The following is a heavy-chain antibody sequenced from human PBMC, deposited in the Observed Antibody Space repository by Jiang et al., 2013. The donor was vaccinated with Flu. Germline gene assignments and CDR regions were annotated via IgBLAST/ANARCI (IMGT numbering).Heavy chain of an antibody. Sequence: QLLESGGGVVQPGRSLRLSCAASGFTFSSYGMHWVRQAPGKGLEWVAVIWYDGSNKYYADSVKGRFTISRDNSKNTLYLQMNSLRAEDTAVYYCARNDPGSYGMDVWGQGTTVTVSS. D-gene: IGHD1-1*01. V-gene: IGHV3-33*01. CDR1: GFTFSSYG. CDR2: IWYDGSNK. J-gene: IGHJ6*02. CDR3: ARNDPGSYGMDV.